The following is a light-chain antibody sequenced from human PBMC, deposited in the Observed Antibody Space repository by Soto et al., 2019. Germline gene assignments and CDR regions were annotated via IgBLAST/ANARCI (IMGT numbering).Light chain of an antibody. V-gene: IGKV1-39*01. CDR3: QQSYNTPQT. J-gene: IGKJ1*01. CDR1: QSISSY. Sequence: DIQMTQSPSSLSASVGDRVTITCRASQSISSYLNWYQQKPGKAPKVLIYAASSLQSGVPSRFSGSGSGTDFTLTISSLQPEDFGTYYCQQSYNTPQTFGQGTKVEIK. CDR2: AAS.